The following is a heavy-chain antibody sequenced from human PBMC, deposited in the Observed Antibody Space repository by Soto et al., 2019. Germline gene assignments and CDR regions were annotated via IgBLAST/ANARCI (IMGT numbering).Heavy chain of an antibody. D-gene: IGHD6-19*01. CDR2: IWYDGSNK. Sequence: ESGEGVVQPGRSLRLSCAASGFTFSSYGMHWVRQAPGKGLEWVAVIWYDGSNKYYADSVKGRFTISRDNSKNTLYLQMNSLRAEDTAVYYCARSSQQWLALDYWGQGTLVTVSS. V-gene: IGHV3-33*01. CDR3: ARSSQQWLALDY. J-gene: IGHJ4*02. CDR1: GFTFSSYG.